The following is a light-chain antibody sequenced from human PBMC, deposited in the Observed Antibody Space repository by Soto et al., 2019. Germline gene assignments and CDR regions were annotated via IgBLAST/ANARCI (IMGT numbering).Light chain of an antibody. CDR3: HQYDSSPLT. CDR2: GAS. V-gene: IGKV3-20*01. J-gene: IGKJ4*01. Sequence: EIVLTQSPGTLSLSPGEGATLSCRASQSVSSSYLAWYQQKPGQAPRLLIYGASSRATGIPDRISGSGSGTDFTLTISRLEPEDFAVYYCHQYDSSPLTFGGGTKVEIK. CDR1: QSVSSSY.